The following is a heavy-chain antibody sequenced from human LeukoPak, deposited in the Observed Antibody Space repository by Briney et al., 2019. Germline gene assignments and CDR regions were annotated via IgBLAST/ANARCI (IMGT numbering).Heavy chain of an antibody. CDR2: ISSSGSTI. Sequence: KPGGSLRLSCAASGFTFSDYYMSWIRQAPGKGLEWVSYISSSGSTIYYADSVKGRFTISRDNAKNSLYLQMNSLRAEDTAVYYCAKDYDILTGLSPRTPDFDYWGQGTLVTVSS. D-gene: IGHD3-9*01. CDR1: GFTFSDYY. V-gene: IGHV3-11*04. J-gene: IGHJ4*02. CDR3: AKDYDILTGLSPRTPDFDY.